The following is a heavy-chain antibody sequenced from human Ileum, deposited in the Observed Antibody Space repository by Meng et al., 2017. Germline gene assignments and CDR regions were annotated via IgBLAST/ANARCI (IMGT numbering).Heavy chain of an antibody. CDR3: ARGDITLPRSVVVD. Sequence: EGELVESGGDLVQPGGSLRRSCAASGFTFSNYWMHWVRQAPGKGLVWVSHINSDGSSTNYADSVKGRFTSSRDNAKNSLYLQMNNLRAEDTAVYYCARGDITLPRSVVVDWGQGTLVTVSS. CDR1: GFTFSNYW. D-gene: IGHD2-15*01. J-gene: IGHJ4*02. V-gene: IGHV3-74*01. CDR2: INSDGSST.